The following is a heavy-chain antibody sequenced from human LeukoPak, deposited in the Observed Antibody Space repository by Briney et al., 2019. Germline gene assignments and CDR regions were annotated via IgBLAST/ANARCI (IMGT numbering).Heavy chain of an antibody. D-gene: IGHD2-2*01. V-gene: IGHV3-21*01. CDR3: ARDLVGYCSSTRCYSGNYFDY. CDR2: ISSSSSYI. CDR1: GFTFSSYS. Sequence: GGSLRLSCAASGFTFSSYSMNWVRQAPGKGLEWVSSISSSSSYIYYADSVKGRFTISRDNAKNSLYLQMNSLRAEDTAVYYCARDLVGYCSSTRCYSGNYFDYWGQGTLVTVSS. J-gene: IGHJ4*02.